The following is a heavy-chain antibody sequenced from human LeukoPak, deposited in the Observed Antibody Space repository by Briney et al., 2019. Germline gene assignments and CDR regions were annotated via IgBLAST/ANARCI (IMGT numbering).Heavy chain of an antibody. CDR1: GGTFSSYA. V-gene: IGHV1-69*05. J-gene: IGHJ4*02. CDR3: TREDKWELLPGNFDY. CDR2: IIPIFGTA. D-gene: IGHD1-26*01. Sequence: SVKVSCKASGGTFSSYAISWVQQAPGQGLEWMGRIIPIFGTANYAQKFQGRVTITTDESTSTAYMELSSLRSEDTAVYYCTREDKWELLPGNFDYWGQGTLVTVSS.